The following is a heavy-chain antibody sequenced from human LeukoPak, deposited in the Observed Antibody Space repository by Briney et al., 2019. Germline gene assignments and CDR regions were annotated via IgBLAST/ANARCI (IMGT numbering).Heavy chain of an antibody. J-gene: IGHJ4*02. CDR1: GFTFSNYG. CDR2: ISASGGNT. V-gene: IGHV3-23*01. D-gene: IGHD3-10*01. Sequence: PGGSLRLSCGASGFTFSNYGLGWVRHAPGKGLEWVSAISASGGNTYYADSVRGRFTISRDNSKNTLYLQMNSLRAEDTALYYCAKEMGSSQPFDYWGQGTLVTVSS. CDR3: AKEMGSSQPFDY.